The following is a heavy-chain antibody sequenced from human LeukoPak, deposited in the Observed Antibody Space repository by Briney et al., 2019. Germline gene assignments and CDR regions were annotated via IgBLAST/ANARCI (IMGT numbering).Heavy chain of an antibody. CDR2: ISAYSGNT. J-gene: IGHJ4*02. CDR1: GYTFTNYG. Sequence: ASVKVSCKASGYTFTNYGIFWVRQAPGQGLEWMGWISAYSGNTNYAQKLQGRVTMPKETSTSTAYMELESLRSDDTAVYYCAISQGSYYDTSGYLGGDYWGQGTLVTVSS. CDR3: AISQGSYYDTSGYLGGDY. V-gene: IGHV1-18*01. D-gene: IGHD3-22*01.